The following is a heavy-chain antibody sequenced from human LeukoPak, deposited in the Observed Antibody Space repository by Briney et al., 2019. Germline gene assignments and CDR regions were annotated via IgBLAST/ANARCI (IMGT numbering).Heavy chain of an antibody. CDR1: GFTFSSYE. J-gene: IGHJ4*02. D-gene: IGHD3-22*01. Sequence: GGSLRLSCAASGFTFSSYEMNWVRQAPGKGLEWVSYISSSGSTIYYADSVKGRFTISRENAKNSLYLQMNTLRAEDTAVYYCARDRGYYDSSGFGYWGQGTLVTVSS. CDR3: ARDRGYYDSSGFGY. V-gene: IGHV3-48*03. CDR2: ISSSGSTI.